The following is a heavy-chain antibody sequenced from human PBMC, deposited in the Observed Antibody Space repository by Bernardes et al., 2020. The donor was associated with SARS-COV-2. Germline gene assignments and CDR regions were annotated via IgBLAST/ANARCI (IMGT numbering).Heavy chain of an antibody. CDR2: VSGSSANV. CDR3: LALSEWLSPVEH. Sequence: GGSLRLSCAASGFPFDIYAMSWVRQAPGKGLEWVSAVSGSSANVYYTDSLGGRFTISRDNSKNTVYLQMNSLRADDTAVYYCLALSEWLSPVEHWGQGTLVTVSS. J-gene: IGHJ1*01. D-gene: IGHD3-3*01. CDR1: GFPFDIYA. V-gene: IGHV3-23*01.